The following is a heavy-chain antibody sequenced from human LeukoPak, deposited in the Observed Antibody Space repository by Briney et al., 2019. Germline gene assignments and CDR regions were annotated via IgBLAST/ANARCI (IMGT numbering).Heavy chain of an antibody. Sequence: GGSLRLSCAASGFTFSSYAMSWVRQAPGKGLEWVSAISGSGGSTYYADSVKGRFTISRDNSKNTLYLQMNSLRAEDTAVYYCAKVVRGVIIPTDFDYWGQGTLVTVSS. D-gene: IGHD3-10*01. J-gene: IGHJ4*02. V-gene: IGHV3-23*01. CDR3: AKVVRGVIIPTDFDY. CDR1: GFTFSSYA. CDR2: ISGSGGST.